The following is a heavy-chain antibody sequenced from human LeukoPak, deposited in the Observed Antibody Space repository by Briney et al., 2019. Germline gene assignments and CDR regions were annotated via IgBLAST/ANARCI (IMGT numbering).Heavy chain of an antibody. Sequence: GASVKVSCKASGYTFTSYDINWVRQATGQGLEWMGWMNPNSGNTGYAQKFQGRVTMTRNTAISTAYMELSSLRSEDTAVYYCARGPGRYCSGGSCNSLSYYGMDVWGQGTTVTVSS. D-gene: IGHD2-15*01. V-gene: IGHV1-8*01. J-gene: IGHJ6*02. CDR1: GYTFTSYD. CDR2: MNPNSGNT. CDR3: ARGPGRYCSGGSCNSLSYYGMDV.